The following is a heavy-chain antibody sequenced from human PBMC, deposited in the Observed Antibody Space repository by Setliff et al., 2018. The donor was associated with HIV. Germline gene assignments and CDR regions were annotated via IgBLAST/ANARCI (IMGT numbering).Heavy chain of an antibody. Sequence: PSETLSLTCTVSGASLTDTNTFYYWPWIRQSPGKGLEWVGSFYSSGDTYYNPSLRSRVTISVDTSKTQMYLRLSSVTAADTAVYYCARLSGGMVPNYWGQGTLVTVSS. CDR3: ARLSGGMVPNY. CDR1: GASLTDTNTFYY. CDR2: FYSSGDT. J-gene: IGHJ4*02. D-gene: IGHD3-10*01. V-gene: IGHV4-39*01.